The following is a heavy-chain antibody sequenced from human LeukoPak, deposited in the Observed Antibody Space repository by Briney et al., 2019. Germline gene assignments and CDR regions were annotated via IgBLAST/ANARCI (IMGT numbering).Heavy chain of an antibody. CDR2: IYYSGST. Sequence: NASETLSLTCTVSGGSISRGGDCWSWLRQHPGKGLEWIGYIYYSGSTYYNPSLKSRVTISVDTSKNQFSLKLSSVTAADTAVYYCARTYDSSGYYPFDYWGQGTLVTVSS. CDR1: GGSISRGGDC. CDR3: ARTYDSSGYYPFDY. D-gene: IGHD3-22*01. V-gene: IGHV4-31*03. J-gene: IGHJ4*02.